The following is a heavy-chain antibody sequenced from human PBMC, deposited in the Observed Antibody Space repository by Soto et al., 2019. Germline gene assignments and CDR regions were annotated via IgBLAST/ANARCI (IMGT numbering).Heavy chain of an antibody. D-gene: IGHD1-26*01. CDR1: GFTFSSYG. CDR3: AKDGASGSYYYYYYGMDV. V-gene: IGHV3-30*18. J-gene: IGHJ6*02. Sequence: PGGSLRLSCAASGFTFSSYGMHWVRQAPGKGLEWVAVISYDGSNKYYADSVKGRFTISRDNSKNTLYLQMNSLRAEDTAVYYCAKDGASGSYYYYYYGMDVLCQGTTVTVSS. CDR2: ISYDGSNK.